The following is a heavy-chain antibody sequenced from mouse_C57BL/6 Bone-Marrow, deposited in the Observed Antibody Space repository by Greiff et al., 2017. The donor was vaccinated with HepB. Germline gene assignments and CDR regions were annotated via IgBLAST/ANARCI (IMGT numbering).Heavy chain of an antibody. D-gene: IGHD1-3*01. Sequence: VHLVESGGGLVQPGGSLKLSCAASGFTFSDYGMAWVRQAPRKGPEWVAFISNLAYSIYYADTVTGRFTISRENAKNTLYLEMSSLRSEDTAMYYCARLTPYWYFDVWGTGTTVTVSS. CDR2: ISNLAYSI. CDR3: ARLTPYWYFDV. CDR1: GFTFSDYG. V-gene: IGHV5-15*01. J-gene: IGHJ1*03.